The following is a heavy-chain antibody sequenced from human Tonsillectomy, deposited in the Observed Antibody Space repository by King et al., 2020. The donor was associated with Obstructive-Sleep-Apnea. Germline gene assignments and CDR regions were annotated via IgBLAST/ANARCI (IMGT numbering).Heavy chain of an antibody. D-gene: IGHD1-26*01. J-gene: IGHJ4*02. Sequence: VQLVESGGGLVQPGRSLRLSCAASGFTFDDYAMHWVRQAPGKGLEWVSGITWNSGNIDYADSVKGRFTISRDNAKNSLYLQMNSLRAEDTALYYCAKKWDGYFDYWGQGTLVTVSS. V-gene: IGHV3-9*01. CDR2: ITWNSGNI. CDR1: GFTFDDYA. CDR3: AKKWDGYFDY.